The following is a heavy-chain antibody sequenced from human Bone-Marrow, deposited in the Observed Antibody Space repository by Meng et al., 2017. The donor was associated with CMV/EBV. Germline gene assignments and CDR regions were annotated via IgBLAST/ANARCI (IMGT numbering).Heavy chain of an antibody. CDR3: ARDREGVGAFDI. D-gene: IGHD1-26*01. Sequence: SDPLSLTCTVSGGSISSYYWSWIRQPPGKGLEWNGYIYYSGSTNYNPSLKSRVTISVDTYKNQFSLKLSPVTAADTAVYYWARDREGVGAFDIWGQGTMVTVSS. V-gene: IGHV4-59*01. CDR2: IYYSGST. J-gene: IGHJ3*02. CDR1: GGSISSYY.